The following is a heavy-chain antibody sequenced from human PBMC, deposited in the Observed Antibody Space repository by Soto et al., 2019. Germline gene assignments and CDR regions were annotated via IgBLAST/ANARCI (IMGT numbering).Heavy chain of an antibody. CDR3: ARWKNYDSSGYYYYFDY. CDR2: IIPIFGTA. CDR1: GGTFSSYA. Sequence: SVKVSCKASGGTFSSYAISWVRQAPEQGLEWMGGIIPIFGTANYAQKFQGRVTITADESTSTAYMELSSLRSEDTAAYYCARWKNYDSSGYYYYFDYWGEGTLVIVSA. V-gene: IGHV1-69*13. J-gene: IGHJ4*02. D-gene: IGHD3-22*01.